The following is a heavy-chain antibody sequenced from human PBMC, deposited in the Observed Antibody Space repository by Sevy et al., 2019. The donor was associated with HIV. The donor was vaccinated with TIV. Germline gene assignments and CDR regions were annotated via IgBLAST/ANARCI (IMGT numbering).Heavy chain of an antibody. CDR2: IKEDGSGR. CDR1: GFTFGSYW. CDR3: ARLYSSSSGRGLDN. Sequence: GGSLRLSCAASGFTFGSYWMTWVRQAPGKGLEWVANIKEDGSGRFYVDSVRGRFTVPRDNAKKTRYLQMNSLRGEDTALYYCARLYSSSSGRGLDNWGQGALVTVSS. J-gene: IGHJ4*02. D-gene: IGHD6-6*01. V-gene: IGHV3-7*01.